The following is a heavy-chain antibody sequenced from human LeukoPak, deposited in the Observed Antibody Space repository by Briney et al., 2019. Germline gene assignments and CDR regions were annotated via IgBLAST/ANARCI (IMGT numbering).Heavy chain of an antibody. CDR3: ARVPGNRDGYNLPHFDY. Sequence: SETLSLTCAVYGGSFSGYYWSWIRQPPGKGLEWIGEINHSGSTNYNPSLKSRVTISVDTSKNQFSLKLSSVTAADTAVYYCARVPGNRDGYNLPHFDYWGRGTLVTVSS. CDR2: INHSGST. J-gene: IGHJ4*02. CDR1: GGSFSGYY. V-gene: IGHV4-34*01. D-gene: IGHD5-24*01.